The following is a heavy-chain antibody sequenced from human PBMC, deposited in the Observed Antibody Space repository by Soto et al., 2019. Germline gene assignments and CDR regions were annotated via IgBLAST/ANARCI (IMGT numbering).Heavy chain of an antibody. D-gene: IGHD4-17*01. CDR2: IYYSGST. Sequence: SETLSLTCTASGGSISSGGYYWSWVRQHPGKGLEWIGYIYYSGSTYYNPSLKSRVTISVDTSKNQFSLKLSSVTAADTAVYYCARDHAVTPKNNWFDPWGQGTLVTVSS. J-gene: IGHJ5*02. V-gene: IGHV4-31*03. CDR3: ARDHAVTPKNNWFDP. CDR1: GGSISSGGYY.